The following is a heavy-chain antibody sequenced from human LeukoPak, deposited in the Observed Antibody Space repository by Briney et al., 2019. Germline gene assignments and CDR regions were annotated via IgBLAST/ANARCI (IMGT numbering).Heavy chain of an antibody. V-gene: IGHV3-23*01. D-gene: IGHD2-2*01. J-gene: IGHJ4*02. Sequence: GGSLRLSCSASGFTFSAYAMTWVRQAPGEGLEWVSALSASGGTTYYADSVKGRFTISRDNSKNTLYLQINSLRVEDTAFYYCVTEAVVAFYYFDSWGQGTLVTVSS. CDR1: GFTFSAYA. CDR3: VTEAVVAFYYFDS. CDR2: LSASGGTT.